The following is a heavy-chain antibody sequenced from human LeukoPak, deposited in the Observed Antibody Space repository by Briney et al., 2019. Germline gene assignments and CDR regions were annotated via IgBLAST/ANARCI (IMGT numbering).Heavy chain of an antibody. D-gene: IGHD3-10*01. V-gene: IGHV3-23*01. CDR3: AKGVRGVTTWFDP. J-gene: IGHJ5*02. Sequence: PGGSLSLSCEGSGFTFSSYAMTWVRQAPGKGLEWVSGISGSGGSTNYADSVKGRFTISRDNSKNTLYLQMNSLRAEDTAVYYCAKGVRGVTTWFDPWGQGTLVTVSS. CDR2: ISGSGGST. CDR1: GFTFSSYA.